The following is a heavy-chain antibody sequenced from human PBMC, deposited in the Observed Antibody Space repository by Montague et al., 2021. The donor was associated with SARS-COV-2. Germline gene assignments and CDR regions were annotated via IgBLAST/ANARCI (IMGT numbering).Heavy chain of an antibody. CDR1: TLTFDNYG. J-gene: IGHJ4*02. CDR3: TRGFNYGPFDC. Sequence: SLRLSCPASTLTFDNYGMSWVRQVPGKGLEWVSGINRNGDSTGYADSVRGRFTISRGNAKNSLYLQMNSLRGEDTAFYYCTRGFNYGPFDCWGQGTLVTVS. D-gene: IGHD3-10*01. CDR2: INRNGDST. V-gene: IGHV3-20*04.